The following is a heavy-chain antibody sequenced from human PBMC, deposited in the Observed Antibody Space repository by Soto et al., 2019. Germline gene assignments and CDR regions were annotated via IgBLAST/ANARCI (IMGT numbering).Heavy chain of an antibody. J-gene: IGHJ4*02. V-gene: IGHV4-39*01. CDR3: ARQGSY. CDR2: IYFNGNT. Sequence: QLQLQESGPGLVKPSETLSLTCNVSGVSISDTSYYWGWIRQPPGKGLEWIGTIYFNGNTFYNPSLKSRLTISVDKSKNQISLRLTSVTAADTAVYYCARQGSYWGQGTLVAVSS. CDR1: GVSISDTSYY.